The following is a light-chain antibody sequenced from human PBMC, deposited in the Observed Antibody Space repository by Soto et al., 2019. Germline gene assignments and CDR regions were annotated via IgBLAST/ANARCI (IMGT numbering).Light chain of an antibody. CDR1: QSVSSY. CDR2: DAS. J-gene: IGKJ5*01. V-gene: IGKV3-11*01. CDR3: QQRSNWPVT. Sequence: VLTQSPATLSLSPGERATLPCRSSQSVSSYLAWYQQKPGQAPRFLIYDASTRATGIPARFSGSGAGTDFTLTISSLEPEDFAVYYCQQRSNWPVTFGQGTRLEI.